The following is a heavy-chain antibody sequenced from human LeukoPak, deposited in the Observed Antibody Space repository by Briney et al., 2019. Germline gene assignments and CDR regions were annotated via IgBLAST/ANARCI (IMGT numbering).Heavy chain of an antibody. CDR2: ISAYNGNT. V-gene: IGHV1-18*01. J-gene: IGHJ3*02. Sequence: ASVKVSCKASGYTFTSYGISWVRQAPGQGLEWMGWISAYNGNTNYAQKLQGRVTMTTDTSTSTAYMELRSLRSDDTAVYYCARDLPSYTEDYYDSSGYHGAGAFDIWGQGTMVTVSS. CDR1: GYTFTSYG. CDR3: ARDLPSYTEDYYDSSGYHGAGAFDI. D-gene: IGHD3-22*01.